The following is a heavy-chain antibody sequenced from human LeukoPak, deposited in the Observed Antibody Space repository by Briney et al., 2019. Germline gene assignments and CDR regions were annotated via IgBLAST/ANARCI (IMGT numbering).Heavy chain of an antibody. V-gene: IGHV4-59*01. CDR2: IYYSGST. D-gene: IGHD3-9*01. Sequence: PSETLSLTCTVSGGSISSYYWSWIRQPPGKGLEWIGYIYYSGSTNYNPSLKSRVTISVDTSKNQFSLTLSSAAAGDTAASSCSRDLFYDILSGRRDAFDISGQGTMVTVSS. J-gene: IGHJ3*02. CDR3: SRDLFYDILSGRRDAFDI. CDR1: GGSISSYY.